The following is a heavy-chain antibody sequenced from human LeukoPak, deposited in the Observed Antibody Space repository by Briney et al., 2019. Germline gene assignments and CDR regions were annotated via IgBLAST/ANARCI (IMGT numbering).Heavy chain of an antibody. CDR2: ISSSGSTI. CDR1: GFTFSDYY. CDR3: ARAPVTSCRGAYCYPFDY. Sequence: GGSLRLSCGGSGFTFSDYYISWIRQAPGKGLEWVSYISSSGSTIYYADSVKGRFTISRDNAKNSLYLQMNSLRAEDTAVYYCARAPVTSCRGAYCYPFDYWGQGTLVTASS. D-gene: IGHD2-21*01. J-gene: IGHJ4*02. V-gene: IGHV3-11*01.